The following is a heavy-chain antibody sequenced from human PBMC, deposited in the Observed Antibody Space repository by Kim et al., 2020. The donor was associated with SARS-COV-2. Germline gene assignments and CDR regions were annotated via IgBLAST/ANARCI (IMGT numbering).Heavy chain of an antibody. Sequence: GGSLRLSCEASGFTFSTYAMSWVRHAPGKGLEWVSIISDSGGSTYYADSVKGRFTISRDNSKNTLYLQMNSLRAEDTAVYYCATKQQVVRWFDFWGQGTLVTVSS. D-gene: IGHD6-13*01. CDR3: ATKQQVVRWFDF. V-gene: IGHV3-23*01. CDR1: GFTFSTYA. CDR2: ISDSGGST. J-gene: IGHJ5*01.